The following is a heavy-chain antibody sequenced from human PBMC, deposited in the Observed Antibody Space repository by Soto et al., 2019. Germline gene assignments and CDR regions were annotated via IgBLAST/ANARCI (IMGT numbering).Heavy chain of an antibody. Sequence: LSLTCTVSGGSISSYYWRWIRQPPGKGLEWIGYIYYSGSPNYNPSLKSRVTISVDTSKNQFSLKLSSVTAADTAVYYCAREAGRRWLQLGAFDIWGPGTMATVSS. J-gene: IGHJ3*02. CDR1: GGSISSYY. CDR2: IYYSGSP. CDR3: AREAGRRWLQLGAFDI. V-gene: IGHV4-59*01. D-gene: IGHD5-12*01.